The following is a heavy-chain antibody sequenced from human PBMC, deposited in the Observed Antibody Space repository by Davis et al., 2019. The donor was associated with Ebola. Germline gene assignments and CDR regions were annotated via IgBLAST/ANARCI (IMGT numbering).Heavy chain of an antibody. CDR1: GFSFSDAW. Sequence: GESLKIPCAASGFSFSDAWINWVRQSPGKGLEWVGRIRTNSESGTTDYATPVKGRFRMSRDDSKQTVYLDMESLKSDDTAVYYCTTGGRSTYYYYYLQVWGNGTTVTVSS. CDR2: IRTNSESGTT. J-gene: IGHJ6*03. D-gene: IGHD5/OR15-5a*01. V-gene: IGHV3-15*01. CDR3: TTGGRSTYYYYYLQV.